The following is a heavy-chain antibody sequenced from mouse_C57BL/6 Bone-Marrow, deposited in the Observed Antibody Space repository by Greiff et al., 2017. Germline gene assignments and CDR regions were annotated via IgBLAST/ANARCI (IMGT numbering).Heavy chain of an antibody. D-gene: IGHD1-1*01. CDR2: IDPENGDT. Sequence: EVQVVESGAELVRPGASVKLSCTASGFNIKDDYMHWVKQRPEQGLEWIGWIDPENGDTEYASKFQGKATITADTSSNTAYLQLSSLTSEDTAVYYCTPGVITTVVAHFDVWGTGTTVTVSS. CDR3: TPGVITTVVAHFDV. V-gene: IGHV14-4*01. CDR1: GFNIKDDY. J-gene: IGHJ1*03.